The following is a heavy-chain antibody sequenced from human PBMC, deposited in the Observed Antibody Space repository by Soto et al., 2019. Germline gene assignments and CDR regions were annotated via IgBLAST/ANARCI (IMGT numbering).Heavy chain of an antibody. CDR3: ARATWAVAGNYYYYGMDV. J-gene: IGHJ6*02. CDR2: INPNSGGT. Sequence: ASVKVSCKASGYTFTGYYMHWVRQAPGQGLEWVGWINPNSGGTNYAQKFQGWVTMTRDTSISTAYMELSRLRSDDTAVYYCARATWAVAGNYYYYGMDVWGQGTTVTVSS. CDR1: GYTFTGYY. D-gene: IGHD6-19*01. V-gene: IGHV1-2*04.